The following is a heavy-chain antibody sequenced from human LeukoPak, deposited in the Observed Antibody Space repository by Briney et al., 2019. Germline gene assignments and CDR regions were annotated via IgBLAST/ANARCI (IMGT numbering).Heavy chain of an antibody. J-gene: IGHJ4*02. CDR1: GFTFSSYS. CDR3: ARTLYGSGSYYNFGY. D-gene: IGHD3-10*01. CDR2: ISSSSSYI. Sequence: PGGSLRLSCAASGFTFSSYSMNWVRQAPGRGLEWVSSISSSSSYIYYADSVKGRFTISRDNAKNSLYLQMNSLRAEDTAVYYCARTLYGSGSYYNFGYWGLGTLVTVSS. V-gene: IGHV3-21*01.